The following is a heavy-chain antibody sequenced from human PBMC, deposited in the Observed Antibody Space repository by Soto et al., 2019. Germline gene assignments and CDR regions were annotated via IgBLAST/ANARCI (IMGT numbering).Heavy chain of an antibody. CDR1: SGSFSGYY. Sequence: ETLSLTCSIYSGSFSGYYWSWIRQPPGKGLEWIGEISQSGNTNYSPSLKSRVSISIDTSKKQFSLNLASVSAADTAVYYCARAPKVSGSSQTRPGFWGQGTLVTVSS. V-gene: IGHV4-34*01. J-gene: IGHJ4*02. CDR2: ISQSGNT. CDR3: ARAPKVSGSSQTRPGF. D-gene: IGHD6-6*01.